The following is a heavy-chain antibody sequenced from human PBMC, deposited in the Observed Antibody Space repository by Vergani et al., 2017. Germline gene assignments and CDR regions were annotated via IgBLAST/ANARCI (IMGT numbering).Heavy chain of an antibody. CDR3: SRGRGYSFGYSDY. J-gene: IGHJ4*02. Sequence: EVQLVESGGGLVPPGRSLRLSCAASGFSFGDYAMTWVRQAPGKELGWVAFIRNKAYGGTTEYAASVKGRFTISRDDSKRLAYLQLSGLKTEDTAVYFCSRGRGYSFGYSDYWGQGTLVTVSS. V-gene: IGHV3-49*04. CDR2: IRNKAYGGTT. D-gene: IGHD5-18*01. CDR1: GFSFGDYA.